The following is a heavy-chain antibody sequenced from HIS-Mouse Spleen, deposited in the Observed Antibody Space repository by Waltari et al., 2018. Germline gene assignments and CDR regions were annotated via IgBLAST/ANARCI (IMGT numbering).Heavy chain of an antibody. Sequence: AGLLKPSETLSLTCAVYGGSFSGYYWSWIRQPPGKGLEWIGEINHSGSTNYNPSLKSRVTISVDTSKNQFSLKLSSVTAADTAVYYCARWTSAGTNLRYNWFDPWGQGTLVTVSS. D-gene: IGHD1-7*01. V-gene: IGHV4-34*01. CDR1: GGSFSGYY. J-gene: IGHJ5*02. CDR3: ARWTSAGTNLRYNWFDP. CDR2: INHSGST.